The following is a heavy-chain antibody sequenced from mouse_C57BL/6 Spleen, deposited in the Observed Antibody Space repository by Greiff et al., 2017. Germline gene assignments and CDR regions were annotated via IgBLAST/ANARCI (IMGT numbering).Heavy chain of an antibody. V-gene: IGHV1-80*01. J-gene: IGHJ4*01. CDR2: IYPGDGDT. CDR1: GYAFSSYW. Sequence: QVQLQQSGAELVKPGASVKISCKASGYAFSSYWMNWVRQRPGKGLEWIGQIYPGDGDTNYNGKFKGKATLTADKSSSTAYMQLSSLTSEDSAVYFCARSHYGSSYYYAMDYWGQGTSVTVSS. CDR3: ARSHYGSSYYYAMDY. D-gene: IGHD1-1*01.